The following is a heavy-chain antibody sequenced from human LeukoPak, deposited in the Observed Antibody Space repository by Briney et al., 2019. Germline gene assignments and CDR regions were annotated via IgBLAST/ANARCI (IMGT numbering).Heavy chain of an antibody. D-gene: IGHD3-10*01. CDR2: INHSGST. J-gene: IGHJ4*02. V-gene: IGHV4-34*01. CDR1: GGSFSGYY. CDR3: ANTMDTCYFDY. Sequence: PSETLSLTCAVYGGSFSGYYWSWIRQPPGKGLEWIGEINHSGSTNYNPSLKSRVTISVDTSKNQFSLKLSSVTAADTAVYYCANTMDTCYFDYWGQGTLVTVSS.